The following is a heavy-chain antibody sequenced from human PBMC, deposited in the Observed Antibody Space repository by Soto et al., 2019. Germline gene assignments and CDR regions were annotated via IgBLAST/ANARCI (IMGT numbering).Heavy chain of an antibody. CDR2: ISGSGGGT. D-gene: IGHD4-17*01. Sequence: GGSLRLSCAASRFTFSRSAMSWVRQAPVKGLEWVSAISGSGGGTYYADSVKGRFTISRDNSKNTLYLQMNSLRAEDTAVYYCEKRGKVTTDYYGMDVWGQGTTVTVSS. J-gene: IGHJ6*02. CDR3: EKRGKVTTDYYGMDV. V-gene: IGHV3-23*01. CDR1: RFTFSRSA.